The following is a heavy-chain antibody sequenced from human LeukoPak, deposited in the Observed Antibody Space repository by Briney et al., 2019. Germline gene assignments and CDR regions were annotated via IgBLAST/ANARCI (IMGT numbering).Heavy chain of an antibody. CDR1: GFTFSSYS. CDR3: ASGIAAAGSGY. CDR2: ISSSSSYI. V-gene: IGHV3-21*01. D-gene: IGHD6-13*01. Sequence: GGSLRLSCAASGFTFSSYSMNWVRQAPGKGLEWVSSISSSSSYIYYADSVKGRFTISRDNAKNSLYLQMNSLRADDTAVYYCASGIAAAGSGYWGQGTLVTVSS. J-gene: IGHJ4*02.